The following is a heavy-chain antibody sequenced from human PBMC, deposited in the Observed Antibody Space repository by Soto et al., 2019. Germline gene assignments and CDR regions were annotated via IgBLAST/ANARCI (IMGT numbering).Heavy chain of an antibody. CDR2: IYSGGST. V-gene: IGHV3-53*01. D-gene: IGHD3-22*01. CDR1: GFTVSSNY. J-gene: IGHJ6*02. Sequence: QTGGSLRLSCAASGFTVSSNYMSWVRQAPGKGLEWVSVIYSGGSTYYADSVKGRFTISRDNSKNTLYLQMNSLRAEDTAVYYCARGMDALSSGYDYYYYGMDVWGQGTTVTVSS. CDR3: ARGMDALSSGYDYYYYGMDV.